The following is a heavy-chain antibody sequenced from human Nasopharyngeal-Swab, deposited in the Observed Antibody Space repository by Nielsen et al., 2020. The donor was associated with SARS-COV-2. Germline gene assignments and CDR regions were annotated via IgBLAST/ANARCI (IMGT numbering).Heavy chain of an antibody. CDR3: VRGWRSNSFDY. Sequence: GESLKISCAASGFPLSHYYMTWVRQYPGKGLEWVSNIKQDGREQFYADSVKGRFTISRDNAKNSVSLLMSSLRGEDTAVYYCVRGWRSNSFDYWGQGTRVTGSA. D-gene: IGHD2/OR15-2a*01. J-gene: IGHJ4*02. V-gene: IGHV3-7*02. CDR1: GFPLSHYY. CDR2: IKQDGREQ.